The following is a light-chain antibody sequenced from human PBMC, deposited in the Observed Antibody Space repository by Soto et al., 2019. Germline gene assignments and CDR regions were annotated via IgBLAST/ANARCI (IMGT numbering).Light chain of an antibody. CDR3: QQYNSLWT. CDR2: DAS. CDR1: QSISSW. V-gene: IGKV1-5*01. Sequence: DIQMTQSPSTLSASVGDRVTITCRASQSISSWLAWYQQKPGKAPKFLIYDASSLESGVPSRFSGSGSGTGFTLTISSLQPDDFATYYCQQYNSLWTFGQGTKVEIK. J-gene: IGKJ1*01.